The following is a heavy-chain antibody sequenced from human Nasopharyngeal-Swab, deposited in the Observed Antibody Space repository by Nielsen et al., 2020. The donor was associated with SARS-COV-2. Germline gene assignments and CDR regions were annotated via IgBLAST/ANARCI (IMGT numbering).Heavy chain of an antibody. Sequence: VRQMPGKGLEWMGRIDPSDSYTNYSPSFQGHVTISADKSISTAYLRWSSLKASDTAMYYCASGIVAAGTVWFDPWGQGTLVTVSS. D-gene: IGHD6-13*01. CDR2: IDPSDSYT. V-gene: IGHV5-10-1*01. CDR3: ASGIVAAGTVWFDP. J-gene: IGHJ5*02.